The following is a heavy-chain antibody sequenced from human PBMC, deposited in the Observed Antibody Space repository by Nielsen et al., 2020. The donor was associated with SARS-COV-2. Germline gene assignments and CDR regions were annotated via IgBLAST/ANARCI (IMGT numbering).Heavy chain of an antibody. V-gene: IGHV4-59*01. J-gene: IGHJ4*02. CDR3: ARSVLRFLEWSSPFDY. D-gene: IGHD3-3*01. Sequence: SETLSLTCTVSGGSISSYYWSWIRQPPGKGLEWIGYIYYSGSTNYNPSLKSRVTISVDTSKNQFSLKLSSVTAADTAVYYCARSVLRFLEWSSPFDYWGQGTLVTVSS. CDR2: IYYSGST. CDR1: GGSISSYY.